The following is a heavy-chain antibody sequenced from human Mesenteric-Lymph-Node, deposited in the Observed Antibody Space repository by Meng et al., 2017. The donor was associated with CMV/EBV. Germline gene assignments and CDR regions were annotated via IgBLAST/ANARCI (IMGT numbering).Heavy chain of an antibody. J-gene: IGHJ6*02. CDR3: TTEDSYWYGMDV. D-gene: IGHD2-21*02. CDR2: IKSKIDGGTA. CDR1: GYTFRRDG. V-gene: IGHV3-15*01. Sequence: GYTFRRDGMFWVRQAPGKGLEWVGRIKSKIDGGTADYAAPVRGRFTISRDDSKNTLYLQISSLRTEDTAVYYCTTEDSYWYGMDVWGQGTTVTVSS.